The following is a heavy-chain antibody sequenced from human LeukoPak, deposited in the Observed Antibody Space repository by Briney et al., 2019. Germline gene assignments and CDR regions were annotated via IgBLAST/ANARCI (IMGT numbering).Heavy chain of an antibody. V-gene: IGHV4-59*01. Sequence: PSETLSLTCTVSGGSISSYYWSWIRQPAGKGLEWIGYIYYSGSTNYNPSLKSRVTISLDTSKNQFSLRLSSVTAADTAVYYCARSEYSYGADAFDIWGQGTMVTVSS. CDR2: IYYSGST. CDR1: GGSISSYY. D-gene: IGHD5-18*01. CDR3: ARSEYSYGADAFDI. J-gene: IGHJ3*02.